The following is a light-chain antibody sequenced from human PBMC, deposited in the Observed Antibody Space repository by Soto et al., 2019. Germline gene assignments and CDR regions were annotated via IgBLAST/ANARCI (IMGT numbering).Light chain of an antibody. Sequence: DIQMTQSPSTLSASVGDRVTITCRASQSISSWLAWYQQKPGKAPKLLIYRASYLESGVPSRFSGSGSGTDFTLTISSLQTDDFATYYCQQYNIYSWTFGQGTKVEIK. CDR3: QQYNIYSWT. CDR2: RAS. J-gene: IGKJ1*01. CDR1: QSISSW. V-gene: IGKV1-5*03.